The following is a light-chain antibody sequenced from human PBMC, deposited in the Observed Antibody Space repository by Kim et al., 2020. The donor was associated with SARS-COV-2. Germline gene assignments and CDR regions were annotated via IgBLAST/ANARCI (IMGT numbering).Light chain of an antibody. V-gene: IGLV3-21*04. J-gene: IGLJ3*02. CDR2: YDS. CDR3: QVWDMSSDHWV. CDR1: NIGSKS. Sequence: APGKTARSTCGGNNIGSKSVPWFQQKPGQAPVLVIYYDSVRPSGIPERFSGSNSGNTATLTISRVEAGDEADYYCQVWDMSSDHWVFGGGTELTVL.